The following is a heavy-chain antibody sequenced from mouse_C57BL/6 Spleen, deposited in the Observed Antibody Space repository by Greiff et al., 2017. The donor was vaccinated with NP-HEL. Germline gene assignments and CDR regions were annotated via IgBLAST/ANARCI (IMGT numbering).Heavy chain of an antibody. CDR2: IDPSDSYT. Sequence: QVQLQQPGAELVRPGTSVKLSCKASGYTFTSYWMHWVKQRPGQGLEWIGVIDPSDSYTNYNQKFKGKATLTVDTSSSTAYMQLSSLTSEDSAVYYCARSRYYYGSSRYYAMDYWGQGTSVTVSS. V-gene: IGHV1-59*01. CDR3: ARSRYYYGSSRYYAMDY. CDR1: GYTFTSYW. D-gene: IGHD1-1*01. J-gene: IGHJ4*01.